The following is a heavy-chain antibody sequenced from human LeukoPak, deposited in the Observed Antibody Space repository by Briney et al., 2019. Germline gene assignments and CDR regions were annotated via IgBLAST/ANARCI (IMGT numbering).Heavy chain of an antibody. D-gene: IGHD2-2*01. V-gene: IGHV4-39*07. J-gene: IGHJ6*03. CDR1: GGSISSSSYY. CDR2: IYYSGST. CDR3: ARGVVPAAMRGYYYYYMDV. Sequence: PSETLSLTCTVSGGSISSSSYYWGWIRQPPGKGLEWIGSIYYSGSTNYNPSLKSRVTISVDTSKNQFSLKLSSVTAADTAVYYCARGVVPAAMRGYYYYYMDVWGKGTTVTVSS.